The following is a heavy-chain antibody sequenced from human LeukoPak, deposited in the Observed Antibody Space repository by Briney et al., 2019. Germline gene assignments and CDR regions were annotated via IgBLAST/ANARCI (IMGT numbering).Heavy chain of an antibody. V-gene: IGHV3-23*01. J-gene: IGHJ1*01. CDR1: GVSFSSYT. CDR2: ISGRGGAT. CDR3: ARGSHCGGDCYSLFES. D-gene: IGHD2-21*02. Sequence: GGSLRLSCAASGVSFSSYTMMWVRPAPGKGLEWGSAISGRGGATNYADSVKGRFTISRDNAKNTLYLQMDSLRAEDTAVYYCARGSHCGGDCYSLFESWGQGTLATVSS.